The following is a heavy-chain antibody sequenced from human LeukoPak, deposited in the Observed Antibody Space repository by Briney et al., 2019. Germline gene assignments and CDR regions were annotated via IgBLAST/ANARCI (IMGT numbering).Heavy chain of an antibody. V-gene: IGHV3-21*01. CDR1: GFTFSSYS. D-gene: IGHD3-3*01. CDR2: ISSSSSYI. Sequence: GGSLRLSCAASGFTFSSYSMNWVRQAPGKGLEWVSSISSSSSYIYYADSVKGRFTISRDNAKNSLYLQMNSLRAEDTAVYYCARDFRGYYDFWSGYFYYWGQGTLVTVSS. J-gene: IGHJ4*02. CDR3: ARDFRGYYDFWSGYFYY.